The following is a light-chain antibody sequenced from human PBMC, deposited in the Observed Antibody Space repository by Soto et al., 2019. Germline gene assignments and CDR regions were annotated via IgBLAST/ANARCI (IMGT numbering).Light chain of an antibody. Sequence: SALTQAASVSGSPGQSITISCTGTSSDVGGYNYVSWYQQPPGAAPKLIIFEVSIRPSGVSHRFSGSKSGNTASLTISGLQPEDEADYYCSSYTGSATLMFGGGTKLTVL. V-gene: IGLV2-14*01. J-gene: IGLJ3*02. CDR2: EVS. CDR3: SSYTGSATLM. CDR1: SSDVGGYNY.